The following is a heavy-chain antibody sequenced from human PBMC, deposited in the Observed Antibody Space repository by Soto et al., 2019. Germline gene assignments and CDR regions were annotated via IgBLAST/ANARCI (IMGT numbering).Heavy chain of an antibody. J-gene: IGHJ4*02. CDR1: GYTFTSYG. D-gene: IGHD3-22*01. V-gene: IGHV1-18*01. CDR2: ISAYNGNT. CDR3: ARSRSSYITRFDY. Sequence: QVQLVQSGAEVKKPGASVKVSCKASGYTFTSYGISWVRQAPGQGHEWMGWISAYNGNTNYAQKLQGRVTMTTDTSTSTAYIQLRSLRSDDTAVYYCARSRSSYITRFDYWGQGALVTVSS.